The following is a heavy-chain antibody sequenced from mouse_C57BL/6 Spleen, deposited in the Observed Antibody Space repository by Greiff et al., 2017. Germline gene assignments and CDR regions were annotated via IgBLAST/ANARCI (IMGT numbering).Heavy chain of an antibody. Sequence: VQLQQSVAELVRPGASVKLSCTASGFNVKDYYMHWVKQRPEQGLEWIGRIDPEDGDTEYAPKFQGKATMTADTSSNTAYLQLSSLTSEDTAFYYCTTGGRPYYFDYWGQGTTLTVSS. CDR2: IDPEDGDT. CDR3: TTGGRPYYFDY. CDR1: GFNVKDYY. V-gene: IGHV14-1*01. J-gene: IGHJ2*01.